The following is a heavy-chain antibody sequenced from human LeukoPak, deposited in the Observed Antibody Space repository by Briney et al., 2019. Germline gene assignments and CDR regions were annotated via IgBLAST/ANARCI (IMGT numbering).Heavy chain of an antibody. J-gene: IGHJ5*02. D-gene: IGHD2-15*01. CDR2: LHDRGSA. V-gene: IGHV4-59*01. Sequence: SETLSLTCTVSGDSISSYFWSWIRQPPGKGLEWIGYLHDRGSANYNPSLSSRITMSVDTSKNQFSLKLRSVTAADTAVYYCARDSHSVDTATPRGFDPWGQGTLVTVSS. CDR3: ARDSHSVDTATPRGFDP. CDR1: GDSISSYF.